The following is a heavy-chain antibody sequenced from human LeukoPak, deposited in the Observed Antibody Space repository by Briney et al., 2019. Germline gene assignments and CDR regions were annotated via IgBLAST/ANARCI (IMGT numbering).Heavy chain of an antibody. J-gene: IGHJ4*02. CDR2: TYYRSKWYN. V-gene: IGHV6-1*01. D-gene: IGHD6-13*01. CDR3: ARTPIATAGHFDY. Sequence: SQTLSLTCAISGDSVSSNSAAWNWIRQSPSGGLEWLGRTYYRSKWYNDYAVSVKSRITINPDTSKNQFSLQLNSVTPEDTAVYYCARTPIATAGHFDYWGQGTLVTVSS. CDR1: GDSVSSNSAA.